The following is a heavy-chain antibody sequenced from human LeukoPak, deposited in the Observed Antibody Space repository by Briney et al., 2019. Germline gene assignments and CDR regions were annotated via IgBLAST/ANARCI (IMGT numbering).Heavy chain of an antibody. D-gene: IGHD1-26*01. J-gene: IGHJ4*02. CDR1: GGTFSSYA. V-gene: IGHV1-69*04. Sequence: SVKVSCKSSGGTFSSYAISWVRQAPGQGLEWMGRIIPILGIANYVQKCQGRVTITADKSTSTAYMELSSLRSEDTAVYYCASAGIVGATALYYFDYWGQGTLVTVSS. CDR2: IIPILGIA. CDR3: ASAGIVGATALYYFDY.